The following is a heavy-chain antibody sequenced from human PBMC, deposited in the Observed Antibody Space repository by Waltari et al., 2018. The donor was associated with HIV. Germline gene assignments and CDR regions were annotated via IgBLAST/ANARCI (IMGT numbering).Heavy chain of an antibody. CDR3: AKAPLRRSSVGGEGPSHFEY. CDR2: ISASGGTT. CDR1: GFTFSIYA. Sequence: EVQLLDSGGGLVRPGGSLIVSCATSGFTFSIYAMSWVRQAPGKGPGCGSGISASGGTTYYAGSVKGRFTISRDNFKNTLHLQMNGLRAEDTAIYYCAKAPLRRSSVGGEGPSHFEYWGQGTLVTVSS. V-gene: IGHV3-23*01. D-gene: IGHD2-15*01. J-gene: IGHJ4*02.